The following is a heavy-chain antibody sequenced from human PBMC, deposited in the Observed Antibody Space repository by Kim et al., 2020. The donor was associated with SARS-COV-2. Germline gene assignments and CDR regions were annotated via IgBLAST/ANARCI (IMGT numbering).Heavy chain of an antibody. D-gene: IGHD3-10*01. CDR3: ARTSRITIDY. V-gene: IGHV4-31*03. CDR2: IYYSGST. J-gene: IGHJ4*02. Sequence: SETLSLTCTVSGGSISSGGYYWSWIRQHPGKGLEWIGYIYYSGSTYYNPSLKSRVTISVDTSKNQFSLKLSSVTAADTAVYYCARTSRITIDYWGQGTLVTVSS. CDR1: GGSISSGGYY.